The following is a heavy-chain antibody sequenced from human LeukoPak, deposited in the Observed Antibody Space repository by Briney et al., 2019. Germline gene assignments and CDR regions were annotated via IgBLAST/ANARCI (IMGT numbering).Heavy chain of an antibody. Sequence: PGGSLRLSCAASGFTVSSNYMSWVRQAPGKGLEWVSVIYSGGSTYYADSVKGRFTISRHNSKNTLYLQMNSLRAEDTAVYYCAGTTVLSLSAFDIWGQGTMVTVSS. CDR1: GFTVSSNY. V-gene: IGHV3-53*04. CDR2: IYSGGST. D-gene: IGHD4-17*01. J-gene: IGHJ3*02. CDR3: AGTTVLSLSAFDI.